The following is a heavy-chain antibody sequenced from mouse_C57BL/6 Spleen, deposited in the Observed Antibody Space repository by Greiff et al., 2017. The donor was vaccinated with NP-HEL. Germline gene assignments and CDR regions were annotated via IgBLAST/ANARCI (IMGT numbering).Heavy chain of an antibody. J-gene: IGHJ2*01. D-gene: IGHD1-1*01. CDR2: ISDGGSYP. V-gene: IGHV5-4*01. Sequence: EVKLVESGGGLVKPGGSLKLPFAASGSPFSSYAMSWVRQTPEKRLEWVPTISDGGSYPYYPDNVKGRFTISRDNAKNNLYLQMSHLKSEDTAMYYCARDGGSSYDWGQGTTLTVSS. CDR3: ARDGGSSYD. CDR1: GSPFSSYA.